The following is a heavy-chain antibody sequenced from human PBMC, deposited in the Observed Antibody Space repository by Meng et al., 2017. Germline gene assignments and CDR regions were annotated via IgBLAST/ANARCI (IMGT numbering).Heavy chain of an antibody. V-gene: IGHV5-51*01. CDR3: ARLGGSYSDYYYYGMDV. CDR1: GYSFTSYW. Sequence: GESLKISCKGSGYSFTSYWIGWVRQMPGKGLEWMGIIYPGDSDTRYSPSFQGRVTISADKSISTAYLQWSSLKASDTAMYYCARLGGSYSDYYYYGMDVWGQGTTVTVSS. CDR2: IYPGDSDT. D-gene: IGHD1-26*01. J-gene: IGHJ6*02.